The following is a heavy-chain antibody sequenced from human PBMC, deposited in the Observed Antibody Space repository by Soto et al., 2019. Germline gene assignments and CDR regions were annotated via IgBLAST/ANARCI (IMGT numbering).Heavy chain of an antibody. CDR1: EGTFNSYT. CDR3: ETNYGSGSTHFDY. J-gene: IGHJ4*02. V-gene: IGHV1-69*02. CDR2: VVPILGMA. D-gene: IGHD3-10*01. Sequence: QVQLVQSGAEVKKPGSSVKVSCTASEGTFNSYTISWVRQAPGQGLEWMGRVVPILGMADFARKFQGRVMITADKSTSTAYIVLSSLRSDDTAVYYCETNYGSGSTHFDYWGQGTLVTVSS.